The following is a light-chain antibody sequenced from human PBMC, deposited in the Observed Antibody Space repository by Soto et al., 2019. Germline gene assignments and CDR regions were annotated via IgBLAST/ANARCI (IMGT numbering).Light chain of an antibody. CDR1: QSVSAN. V-gene: IGKV3-15*01. J-gene: IGKJ5*01. Sequence: PRERATLSFRASQSVSANIAWYQQQPGQAPRLLIYGASTRATGIPARFSGSGSGTEFTLSISSLQSQDFAVYYCQQYNSWPPITFGQGTRLEIK. CDR3: QQYNSWPPIT. CDR2: GAS.